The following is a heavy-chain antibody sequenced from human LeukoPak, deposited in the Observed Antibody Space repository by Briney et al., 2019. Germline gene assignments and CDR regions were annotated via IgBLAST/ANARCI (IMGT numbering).Heavy chain of an antibody. CDR3: ARDSSSWYVTTEAFDY. V-gene: IGHV4-39*07. CDR2: IYYSGST. D-gene: IGHD6-13*01. J-gene: IGHJ4*02. Sequence: SETLSLTCTVSGGSISSSSYYWGWIRQPPGKGLEWIGSIYYSGSTYYNPSLKSRVTISVDTSKNQFSLKLSSVTAADTAVYYCARDSSSWYVTTEAFDYWGQGTLVTVSS. CDR1: GGSISSSSYY.